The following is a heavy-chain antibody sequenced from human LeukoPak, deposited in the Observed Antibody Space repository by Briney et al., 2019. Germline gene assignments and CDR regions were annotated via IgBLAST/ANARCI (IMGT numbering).Heavy chain of an antibody. CDR3: ARHRDRGATNY. CDR1: GGSISSSSYY. CDR2: IYYSGST. V-gene: IGHV4-39*01. Sequence: SETLSLTCTVSGGSISSSSYYWGWIRQPPGKGLEWIGSIYYSGSTYYNPSLKSRVTISVDTSKNQFSLKLSSVTAADTAVYYRARHRDRGATNYWGQGTLVTVSS. J-gene: IGHJ4*02. D-gene: IGHD1-26*01.